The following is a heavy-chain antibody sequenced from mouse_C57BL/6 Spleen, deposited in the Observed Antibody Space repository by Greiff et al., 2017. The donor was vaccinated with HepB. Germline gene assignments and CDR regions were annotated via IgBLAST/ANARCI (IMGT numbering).Heavy chain of an antibody. CDR2: ISDGGSYT. Sequence: EVKLMESGGGLVKPGGSLKLSCAASGFTFSSYAMSWVRQTPEKRLEWVATISDGGSYTYYPDNVKGRFTISRDNAKNNLYLQMSHLKSEDTAMYYCARQAYYSNYDFAYWGQGTLVTVSA. V-gene: IGHV5-4*03. D-gene: IGHD2-5*01. CDR1: GFTFSSYA. CDR3: ARQAYYSNYDFAY. J-gene: IGHJ3*01.